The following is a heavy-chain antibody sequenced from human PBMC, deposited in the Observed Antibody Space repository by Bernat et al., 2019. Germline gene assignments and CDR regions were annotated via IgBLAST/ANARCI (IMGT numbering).Heavy chain of an antibody. J-gene: IGHJ3*02. CDR3: ARNSMTNKWSAFDI. D-gene: IGHD4-11*01. V-gene: IGHV4-30-4*01. Sequence: QVQLQESGPGLVKSSQTLSLTCSVSGGSISSGDYYWSWIRQPPGKGLEWIGFIYYSGTTYDNPSLKSRLTISVDTSRNQFSLKLSSVTAADTAVYYCARNSMTNKWSAFDIWGQGTMVTVSS. CDR2: IYYSGTT. CDR1: GGSISSGDYY.